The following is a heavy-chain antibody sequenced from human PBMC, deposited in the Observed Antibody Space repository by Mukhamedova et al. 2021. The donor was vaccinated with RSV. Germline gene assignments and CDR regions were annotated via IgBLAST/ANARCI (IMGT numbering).Heavy chain of an antibody. CDR1: TNYW. Sequence: TNYWISWVRQMPGKGLEWMGRIDPTDSYVNYRPSFQGHVTISVDKSISTAYLQWSSLEASDTAMYYCASHQNYDYYFMDALGNGT. CDR3: ASHQNYDYYFMDA. V-gene: IGHV5-10-1*01. D-gene: IGHD2-2*01. J-gene: IGHJ6*03. CDR2: IDPTDSYV.